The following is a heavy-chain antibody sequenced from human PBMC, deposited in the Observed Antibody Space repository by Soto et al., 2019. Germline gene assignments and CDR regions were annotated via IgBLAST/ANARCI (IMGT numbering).Heavy chain of an antibody. Sequence: ASVKVSCKASGYTFTSYYMHWVRQAPGQGLEWMGIINPSGGSTSYAQKFQGRVTMTRDTSTSTVYMELSSLKTEDTAMYYCTTDVWTGRALDFWGQGTLVTVSS. CDR2: INPSGGST. CDR1: GYTFTSYY. J-gene: IGHJ4*02. D-gene: IGHD2-21*01. CDR3: TTDVWTGRALDF. V-gene: IGHV1-46*01.